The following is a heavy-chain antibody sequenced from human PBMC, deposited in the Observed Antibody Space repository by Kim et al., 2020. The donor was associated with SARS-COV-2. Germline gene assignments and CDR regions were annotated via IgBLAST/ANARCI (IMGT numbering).Heavy chain of an antibody. CDR3: ASSAAAGTSGY. D-gene: IGHD6-13*01. Sequence: TNYNPSLKSRVTIAVDKSKNQFSLKLSSVTAADTAVYYCASSAAAGTSGYWGQGTLVTVSS. CDR2: T. V-gene: IGHV4-4*02. J-gene: IGHJ4*02.